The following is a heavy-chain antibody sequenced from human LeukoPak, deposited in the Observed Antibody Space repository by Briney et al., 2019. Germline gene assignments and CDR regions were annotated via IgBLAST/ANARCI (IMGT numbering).Heavy chain of an antibody. J-gene: IGHJ4*02. CDR1: GYTFTSYG. V-gene: IGHV1-8*02. Sequence: GASVKVSCKASGYTFTSYGISWVRQATGQGLEWMGWMNPNSGNTGYAQKFQGRVTMTRNTSISTAYMELSSLRSEDTAVYYCARGVSSSSYFDYWGQGTLVTVSS. D-gene: IGHD6-6*01. CDR3: ARGVSSSSYFDY. CDR2: MNPNSGNT.